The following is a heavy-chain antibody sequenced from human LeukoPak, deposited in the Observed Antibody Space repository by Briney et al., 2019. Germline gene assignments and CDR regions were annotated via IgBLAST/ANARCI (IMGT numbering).Heavy chain of an antibody. CDR2: ISAYNGNT. V-gene: IGHV1-18*01. D-gene: IGHD4-17*01. J-gene: IGHJ5*02. CDR1: GYTFTSYG. CDR3: ARDRDYGDYPYNWFDP. Sequence: GASVKVSCKASGYTFTSYGISWVRQAPGQGLEWMGWISAYNGNTNYAEMLQGRVAMTTDTSTSTAYMELSRLRSDDTAVYYCARDRDYGDYPYNWFDPWGQGTLVTVSS.